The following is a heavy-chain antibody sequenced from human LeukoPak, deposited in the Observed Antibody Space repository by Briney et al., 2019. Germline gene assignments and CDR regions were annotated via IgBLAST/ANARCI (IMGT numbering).Heavy chain of an antibody. V-gene: IGHV1-2*02. D-gene: IGHD1-14*01. Sequence: GASVKVSCKASGYTLTDYYMHWVRQAPGQGLEWMGWINPKNGGTMYAQKFQGRVTMTRDTSISTAYMELSSLTSDDTAVYYRARPWYIKGYYFNSWGQGTLVTVSS. CDR3: ARPWYIKGYYFNS. CDR1: GYTLTDYY. CDR2: INPKNGGT. J-gene: IGHJ4*02.